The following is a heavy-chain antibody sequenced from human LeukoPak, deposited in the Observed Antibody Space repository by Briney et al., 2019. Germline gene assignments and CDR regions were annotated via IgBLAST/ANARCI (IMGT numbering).Heavy chain of an antibody. V-gene: IGHV3-7*01. CDR3: ARDLDYDFWSGPNWFDP. J-gene: IGHJ5*02. Sequence: GGSLRLSCAASGFTFSSYWMSWVRQAPGKGLEWVANIKQDGSEKYYVDSVKGRFTISRDNAKNSLYLQMNSLRAEDTAVYYCARDLDYDFWSGPNWFDPWGQGTLVTVSS. CDR1: GFTFSSYW. CDR2: IKQDGSEK. D-gene: IGHD3-3*01.